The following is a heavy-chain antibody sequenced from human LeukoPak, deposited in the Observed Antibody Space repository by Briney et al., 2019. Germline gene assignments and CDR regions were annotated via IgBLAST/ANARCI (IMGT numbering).Heavy chain of an antibody. Sequence: GGSLRLSCAASRFSFSTYPMGWVRQAPGKGLEWVSGISASGDVTFHADPVKGRFTISRDNSKNTLYLQMNSLRAEDTAVYYCAKRGLGDREAFDIWGQGTMVTVSS. D-gene: IGHD2-21*02. CDR3: AKRGLGDREAFDI. CDR1: RFSFSTYP. CDR2: ISASGDVT. V-gene: IGHV3-23*01. J-gene: IGHJ3*02.